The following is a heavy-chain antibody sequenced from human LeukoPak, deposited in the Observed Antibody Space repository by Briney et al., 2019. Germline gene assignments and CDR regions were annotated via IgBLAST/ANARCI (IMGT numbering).Heavy chain of an antibody. CDR1: GGSISSSSYY. V-gene: IGHV4-39*07. CDR3: ARGRGIGP. J-gene: IGHJ5*02. D-gene: IGHD6-13*01. Sequence: SETLSLTCTVSGGSISSSSYYWGWIRQPPGKGLEWIGGIYYSGSTYYNPSLKSRVTISVDTSKNQFSLKLSSVTAADTAVYCCARGRGIGPWGQGTLVTVSS. CDR2: IYYSGST.